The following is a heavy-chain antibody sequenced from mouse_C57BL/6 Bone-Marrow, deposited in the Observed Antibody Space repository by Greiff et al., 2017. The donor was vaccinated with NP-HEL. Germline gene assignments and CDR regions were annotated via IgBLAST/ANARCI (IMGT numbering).Heavy chain of an antibody. CDR2: IHPNSGST. Sequence: QVQLQQPGAELVKPGASVKLSCKASGYTFTSYWMHWVKQRPGQGLEWIGMIHPNSGSTNYNEKFKSKATLTVDKSSSTAYMQLSSLTSEDSAVYYCASLGGYYGSSHLYYFDYWGQGTTLTVSS. J-gene: IGHJ2*01. D-gene: IGHD1-1*01. V-gene: IGHV1-64*01. CDR3: ASLGGYYGSSHLYYFDY. CDR1: GYTFTSYW.